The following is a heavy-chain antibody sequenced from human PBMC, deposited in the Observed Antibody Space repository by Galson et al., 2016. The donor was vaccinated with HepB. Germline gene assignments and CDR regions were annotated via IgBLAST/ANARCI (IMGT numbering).Heavy chain of an antibody. D-gene: IGHD5-12*01. Sequence: CAISGDSVSSNSAAWNWIRQSPSRGLEWLGRTYYRSKWYNDYAVSVKSRITINPDTSKNQFSLQLNSVTPEDTAVYYCARTPDIVATIEYYYYGMDVWGQGTTVTVSS. CDR2: TYYRSKWYN. CDR3: ARTPDIVATIEYYYYGMDV. J-gene: IGHJ6*02. CDR1: GDSVSSNSAA. V-gene: IGHV6-1*01.